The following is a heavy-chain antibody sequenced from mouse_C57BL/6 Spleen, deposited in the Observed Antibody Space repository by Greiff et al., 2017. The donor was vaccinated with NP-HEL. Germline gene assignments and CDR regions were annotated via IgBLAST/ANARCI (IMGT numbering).Heavy chain of an antibody. CDR1: GYTFTDYN. CDR3: ARERELGRRYYYAMDY. Sequence: EVQLQQSGPELVKPGASVKMSCKASGYTFTDYNMHWVKQSHGKSLEWIGYINPNNGGTSYNQKFKGKATLTVNKSSSTAYMELRSLTSEDSAVYYCARERELGRRYYYAMDYWGQGTSVTVSS. CDR2: INPNNGGT. V-gene: IGHV1-22*01. D-gene: IGHD4-1*01. J-gene: IGHJ4*01.